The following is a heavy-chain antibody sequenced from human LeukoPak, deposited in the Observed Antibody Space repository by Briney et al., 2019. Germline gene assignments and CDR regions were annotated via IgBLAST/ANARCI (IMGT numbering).Heavy chain of an antibody. J-gene: IGHJ3*02. CDR1: SGSISSGTYY. CDR2: IYSSGST. V-gene: IGHV4-61*02. Sequence: PSETLSLTCTASSGSISSGTYYWSWLRQPAGMGLEWIGRIYSSGSTNYNPSLKSRVTISVDTSKNQFSLKLSSVTAADTAVYYCARDLLHRGYAFDIWGRGTMVTVSS. D-gene: IGHD3-22*01. CDR3: ARDLLHRGYAFDI.